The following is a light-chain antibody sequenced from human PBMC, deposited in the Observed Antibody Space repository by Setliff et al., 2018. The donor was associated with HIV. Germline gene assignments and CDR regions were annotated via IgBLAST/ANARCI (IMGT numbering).Light chain of an antibody. CDR3: CSYTSSLTYV. V-gene: IGLV2-14*01. CDR1: SSDIGDYNY. CDR2: DVS. Sequence: QSALAQPASVSGSPGQAITFSCTGTSSDIGDYNYVSWFQQHPAKAPKVMIYDVSKRPSGVSDRFSGSKSGNTASLTISGLQTEDEADYYCCSYTSSLTYVFGTGTKVTVL. J-gene: IGLJ1*01.